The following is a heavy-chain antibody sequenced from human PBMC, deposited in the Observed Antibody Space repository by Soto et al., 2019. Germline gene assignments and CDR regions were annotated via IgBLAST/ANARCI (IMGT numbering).Heavy chain of an antibody. CDR3: XXXXXXXGWPYDAFDI. D-gene: IGHD6-19*01. CDR2: IWYDGSNK. Sequence: QVQLVESGGGVVQPGRSLRLSCAASGFTFSSYGMHWVRQAPGKGLEWVAVIWYDGSNKYYADSVKGRFTISRDNSKNTLXLQMNXXXAXXXXXXXXXXXXXXXGWPYDAFDIWGQGTMVTVSS. V-gene: IGHV3-33*01. CDR1: GFTFSSYG. J-gene: IGHJ3*02.